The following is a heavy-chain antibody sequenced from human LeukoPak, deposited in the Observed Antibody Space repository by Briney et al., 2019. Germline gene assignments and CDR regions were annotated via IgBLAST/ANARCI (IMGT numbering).Heavy chain of an antibody. CDR1: GGTFSSYA. V-gene: IGHV1-69*01. CDR2: IIPIFGTA. D-gene: IGHD3-22*01. Sequence: GSSVKVSCKASGGTFSSYAISWVRQAPGQGLEWMGGIIPIFGTANYAQKFQGRVTITADESTSTAYMELSSLRSEDTAVYYCAREGEYYDSSGYSVIDYWGQGTLVTVSS. CDR3: AREGEYYDSSGYSVIDY. J-gene: IGHJ4*02.